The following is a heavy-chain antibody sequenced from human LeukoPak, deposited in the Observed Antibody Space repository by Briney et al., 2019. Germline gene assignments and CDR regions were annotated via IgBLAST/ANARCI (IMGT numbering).Heavy chain of an antibody. V-gene: IGHV1-46*01. J-gene: IGHJ6*01. CDR3: ARGHYYGSGSYYYAPPDYYYGMDV. CDR2: INPSGGST. D-gene: IGHD3-10*01. CDR1: GYTFTSYY. Sequence: ASVKVSCKASGYTFTSYYMHWVRQAPGQGLEWMGIINPSGGSTSYAQKFQGRVTMTRDTSASTVYMELSSLRSEDTAVYYCARGHYYGSGSYYYAPPDYYYGMDVWGQGTTVTVSS.